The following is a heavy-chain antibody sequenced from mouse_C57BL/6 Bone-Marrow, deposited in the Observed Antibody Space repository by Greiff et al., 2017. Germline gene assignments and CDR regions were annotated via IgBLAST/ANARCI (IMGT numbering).Heavy chain of an antibody. CDR3: ARGGYYWYFDV. J-gene: IGHJ1*03. Sequence: VMLVESGGGLVKPGGSLKLSCAASGFTFSSYAMSWVRQTPEKRLEWVATISDGGSYTYYPDNVKGRFTISRDNAKNNLYLQMSHLKSEDTAMYYCARGGYYWYFDVWGTGTTVTVSS. CDR1: GFTFSSYA. V-gene: IGHV5-4*03. CDR2: ISDGGSYT. D-gene: IGHD2-2*01.